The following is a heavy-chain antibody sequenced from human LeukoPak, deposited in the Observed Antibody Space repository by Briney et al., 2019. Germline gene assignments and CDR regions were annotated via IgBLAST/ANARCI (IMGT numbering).Heavy chain of an antibody. D-gene: IGHD1-26*01. CDR3: AREEWELPNWFDP. J-gene: IGHJ5*02. Sequence: PSETLSLTCTVSGGSISSSSYYWGWIRQPPGKGLEWIGSIYYSGSTYYNPSLKSRVTISVDTSKNQSSLKLSSVTAADTAVYYCAREEWELPNWFDPWGQGTLVTVSS. CDR2: IYYSGST. V-gene: IGHV4-39*07. CDR1: GGSISSSSYY.